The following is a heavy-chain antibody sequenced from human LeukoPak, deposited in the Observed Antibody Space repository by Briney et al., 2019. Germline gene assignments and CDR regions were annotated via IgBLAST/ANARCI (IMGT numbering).Heavy chain of an antibody. CDR2: VKQDGSEN. J-gene: IGHJ4*02. V-gene: IGHV3-7*05. Sequence: GGSLRLSCAASGFTFSTYWMSWVRQAPGKGLERVASVKQDGSENYYVDSVKGRFTISRDNTKNSLYLQMNSLRAEDTAVYYCAKDVLYYYGSGGYPYPDYWGQGTLVTVSS. CDR3: AKDVLYYYGSGGYPYPDY. CDR1: GFTFSTYW. D-gene: IGHD3-10*01.